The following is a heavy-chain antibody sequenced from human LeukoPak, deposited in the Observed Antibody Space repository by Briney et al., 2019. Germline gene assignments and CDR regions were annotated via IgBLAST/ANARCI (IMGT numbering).Heavy chain of an antibody. D-gene: IGHD4-17*01. V-gene: IGHV4-59*08. CDR2: IYDSGST. J-gene: IGHJ4*02. Sequence: KPSETLSLTCTVSGGSISSYYWSWIRQPPGKGLEWIGYIYDSGSTNYNPSLRSRVTISLGTSKRQFSLKLSSGTAADTALYYCARGGNYGDYDGYFDYWGQGTLVTVSS. CDR1: GGSISSYY. CDR3: ARGGNYGDYDGYFDY.